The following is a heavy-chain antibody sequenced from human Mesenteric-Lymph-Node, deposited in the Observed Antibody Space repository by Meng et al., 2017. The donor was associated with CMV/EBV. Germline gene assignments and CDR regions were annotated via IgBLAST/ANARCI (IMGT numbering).Heavy chain of an antibody. Sequence: QGPLRQWGAGRLKPSETLSVTCAVYGGSFSGYYWNWIRQSPEKGLEWIGEINHSGSTTYNPSFTSRIIISVDTSTNQISLNMSSVTAADTAVYYCARGSSYDILTGYFDYWGQGALVTVSS. J-gene: IGHJ4*02. D-gene: IGHD3-9*01. CDR2: INHSGST. CDR1: GGSFSGYY. CDR3: ARGSSYDILTGYFDY. V-gene: IGHV4-34*01.